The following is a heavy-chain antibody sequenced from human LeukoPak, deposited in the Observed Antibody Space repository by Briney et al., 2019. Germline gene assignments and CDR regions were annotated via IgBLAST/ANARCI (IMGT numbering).Heavy chain of an antibody. V-gene: IGHV4-59*12. D-gene: IGHD1-26*01. Sequence: SETLSLTCTVSGGSISSYYWSWIRQPPGKGLEWIGYIYYSGSTNYNPSLKSRVTMSLDTSKNQFSLKLTSVTAADTAVYYCARTSGSFFDYWGQGTLLTVSS. J-gene: IGHJ4*02. CDR3: ARTSGSFFDY. CDR2: IYYSGST. CDR1: GGSISSYY.